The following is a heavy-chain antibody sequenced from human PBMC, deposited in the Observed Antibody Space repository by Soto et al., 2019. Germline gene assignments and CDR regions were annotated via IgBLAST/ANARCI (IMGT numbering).Heavy chain of an antibody. CDR2: IGIGSSTK. D-gene: IGHD3-22*01. CDR3: ARDQLYYNDISGRPLNAFDV. Sequence: PGGSLRLSCAASGFTFGTYGMNWVRQAPGKGLEWVSYIGIGSSTKYYADSVKGRFTISRDNAKNSLYLQMNSLRAEDTAVYYCARDQLYYNDISGRPLNAFDVWGQGTMVTVSS. J-gene: IGHJ3*01. V-gene: IGHV3-48*01. CDR1: GFTFGTYG.